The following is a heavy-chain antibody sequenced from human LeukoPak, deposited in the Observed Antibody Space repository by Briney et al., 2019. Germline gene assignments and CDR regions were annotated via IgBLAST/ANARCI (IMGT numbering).Heavy chain of an antibody. J-gene: IGHJ4*02. CDR1: GITFSSYS. D-gene: IGHD6-13*01. Sequence: GGSLRLSCAASGITFSSYSMNWVRQAPGKGLEWVSSISSSSSYIYYADSVKGRFTISRDNAKNSLYLQMNSLRAEDTAVYYCAMEGIAAAGKGDFDYWGQGTLVTVSS. CDR3: AMEGIAAAGKGDFDY. CDR2: ISSSSSYI. V-gene: IGHV3-21*01.